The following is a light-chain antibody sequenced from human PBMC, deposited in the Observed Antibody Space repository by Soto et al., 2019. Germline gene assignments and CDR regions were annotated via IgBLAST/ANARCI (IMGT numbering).Light chain of an antibody. J-gene: IGLJ2*01. CDR1: SSNIGSNY. CDR3: AAWDDSLSGL. CDR2: RNN. V-gene: IGLV1-47*01. Sequence: QSVLTQPPSASGTPGQRVTISCSGTSSNIGSNYVYWYQQLPGTAPKLLIYRNNQRPSGVPDRFSGSKYGTSASLAISGLRSEDEADYYCAAWDDSLSGLFGGGTKVTVL.